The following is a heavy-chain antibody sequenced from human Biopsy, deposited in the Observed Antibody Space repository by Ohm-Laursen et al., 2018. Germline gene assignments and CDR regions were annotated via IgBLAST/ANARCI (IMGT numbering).Heavy chain of an antibody. D-gene: IGHD1-1*01. CDR1: GYTLTALS. J-gene: IGHJ4*02. CDR2: FAPENGKT. V-gene: IGHV1-24*01. Sequence: GSSVKVSCKVSGYTLTALSMHWVRQAPGRGLEWMGGFAPENGKTIYAQKFQARVSLTEDTSTDTAYMELRSLRSEDTAVYYCAADINVWNVNYWGQGTQVTVSS. CDR3: AADINVWNVNY.